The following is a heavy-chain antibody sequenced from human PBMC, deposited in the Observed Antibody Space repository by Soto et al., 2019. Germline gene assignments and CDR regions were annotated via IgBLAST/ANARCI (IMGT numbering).Heavy chain of an antibody. CDR3: ARDLRFSSTNYFDF. V-gene: IGHV3-11*06. CDR2: IDGSSDYT. D-gene: IGHD3-16*01. Sequence: GGSLRLSCTAAGFLFTDYYMSWIRQPLGKGLEWLAYIDGSSDYTNSADSVKGRFTISRDNAKNSVFLQMNNLRADDTAVYYCARDLRFSSTNYFDFWGRGTLVTVSS. J-gene: IGHJ4*02. CDR1: GFLFTDYY.